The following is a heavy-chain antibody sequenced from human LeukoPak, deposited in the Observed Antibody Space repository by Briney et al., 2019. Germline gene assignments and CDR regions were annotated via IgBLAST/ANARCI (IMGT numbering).Heavy chain of an antibody. CDR3: ATEKSVSRGFDY. CDR2: IIPILGIA. CDR1: GGTFSSYA. V-gene: IGHV1-69*04. Sequence: SVKVSCKASGGTFSSYAISWVRQAPGQGLEWMGRIIPILGIANYAQKFQGRVTITADKSTSRAYMELSSLRSEDTAVYYCATEKSVSRGFDYWGQGTLVTVSS. J-gene: IGHJ4*02.